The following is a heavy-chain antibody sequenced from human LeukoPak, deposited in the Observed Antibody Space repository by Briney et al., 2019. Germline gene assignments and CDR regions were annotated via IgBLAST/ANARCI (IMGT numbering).Heavy chain of an antibody. CDR2: IYYSGST. V-gene: IGHV4-59*08. D-gene: IGHD5-18*01. Sequence: SETLSLTCTVSGGSISSYYWSWIRQPPGKGLEWIGYIYYSGSTNYNPSLKSRVTISVDTSKNQFSLKLSSVTAADTAVYYCARRMSGYSYGRIDYWGQGTLVTVSS. CDR3: ARRMSGYSYGRIDY. J-gene: IGHJ4*02. CDR1: GGSISSYY.